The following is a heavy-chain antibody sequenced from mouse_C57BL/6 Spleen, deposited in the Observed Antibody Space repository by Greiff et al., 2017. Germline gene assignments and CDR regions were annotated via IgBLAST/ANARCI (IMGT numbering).Heavy chain of an antibody. D-gene: IGHD1-1*01. V-gene: IGHV1-69*01. CDR1: GYTFTSYW. CDR3: ARYGDGGTWFAY. CDR2: IDPSDSYT. J-gene: IGHJ3*01. Sequence: QVQLKQPGAELVMPGASVKLSCKASGYTFTSYWMHWVKQRPGQGLEWIGEIDPSDSYTNYNQKFKGKSTLTVDKSSSTAYMQLSSLTSEDSAVYYCARYGDGGTWFAYWGQGTLVTVSA.